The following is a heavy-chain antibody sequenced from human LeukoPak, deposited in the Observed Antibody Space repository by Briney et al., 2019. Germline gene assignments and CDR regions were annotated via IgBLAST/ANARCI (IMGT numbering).Heavy chain of an antibody. Sequence: GRSLRLSCAASGFTFSSYGMHWVRQAPGKGLEWVGVISFDGSTKYYADSVKGRFTISRDNSKNTLYLEMNSLTTEDTAVYYCGKERTTPVGDLDYWGQGTLVTVSS. CDR3: GKERTTPVGDLDY. CDR1: GFTFSSYG. V-gene: IGHV3-30*18. CDR2: ISFDGSTK. J-gene: IGHJ4*02. D-gene: IGHD1-14*01.